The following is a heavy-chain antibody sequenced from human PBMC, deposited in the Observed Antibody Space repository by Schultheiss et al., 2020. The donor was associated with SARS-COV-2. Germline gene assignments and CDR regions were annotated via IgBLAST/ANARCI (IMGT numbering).Heavy chain of an antibody. J-gene: IGHJ4*02. CDR2: ISSSGSTI. CDR1: GFTFSDYY. Sequence: GESLKISCAASGFTFSDYYMSWIRQAPGKGLEWVSYISSSGSTIYYADSVKGRFTISRDNAKNSLYLQMNSLRAEDTAVYYCASDMVRGVILSWGQGTLVTVSS. CDR3: ASDMVRGVILS. V-gene: IGHV3-11*01. D-gene: IGHD3-10*01.